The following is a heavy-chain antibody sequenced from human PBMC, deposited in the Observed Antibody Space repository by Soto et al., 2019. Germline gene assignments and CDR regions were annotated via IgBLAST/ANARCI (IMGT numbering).Heavy chain of an antibody. Sequence: ASVKVSCKASGYTFTRYGINWVLQAPGRGLEWMVWINPGNGNTKYSQQFQGRVIIDRDTSASTAYMELSSLRSEDTAVYYCARGGYFDSSNYLDYWGRGTLVTVSS. J-gene: IGHJ4*02. CDR3: ARGGYFDSSNYLDY. CDR2: INPGNGNT. V-gene: IGHV1-3*01. D-gene: IGHD3-22*01. CDR1: GYTFTRYG.